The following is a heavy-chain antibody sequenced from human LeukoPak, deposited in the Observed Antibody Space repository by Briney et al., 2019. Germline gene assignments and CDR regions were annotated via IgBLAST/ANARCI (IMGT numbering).Heavy chain of an antibody. V-gene: IGHV3-21*01. CDR2: ISGLSSHI. CDR1: GFTFSDYD. CDR3: GRAFPPLRTSSAGDL. Sequence: PGGSLRLSCSASGFTFSDYDMTWVPQAPGKGLEWVSSISGLSSHIYYGDSVKGRFSISRDNAKNSLYLQMNSLGAEDTAVYYCGRAFPPLRTSSAGDLWGQGTLVTVSS. D-gene: IGHD3-16*01. J-gene: IGHJ4*02.